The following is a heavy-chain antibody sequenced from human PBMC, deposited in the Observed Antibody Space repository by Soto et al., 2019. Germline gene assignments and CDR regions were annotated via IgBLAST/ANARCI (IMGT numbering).Heavy chain of an antibody. V-gene: IGHV3-23*01. Sequence: EVQLLEPGGGLVQPGGSLRLSCAASGFTFSSYAMSWVRQAPGKGLEWVSAISGSGGSTYYADSVKGRFTISRDNSKNTLYLQMNSLRAEDTAVYYCAKDSDYYYYYGMDVWGQGTTVTVSS. CDR1: GFTFSSYA. CDR3: AKDSDYYYYYGMDV. J-gene: IGHJ6*02. CDR2: ISGSGGST.